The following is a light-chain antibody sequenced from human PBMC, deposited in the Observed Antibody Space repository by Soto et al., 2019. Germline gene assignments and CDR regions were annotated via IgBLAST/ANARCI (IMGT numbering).Light chain of an antibody. Sequence: DFHLTQSPSFLSASVGDRVTITCRASQGISSCLAWYQQKPGKAPNLLIYSASRLKSGVPSRFSGSGSGTEFTLTIRRLQPEDFATYYCQQHNFYFGGGTKVEIK. CDR1: QGISSC. V-gene: IGKV1-9*01. CDR3: QQHNFY. J-gene: IGKJ4*01. CDR2: SAS.